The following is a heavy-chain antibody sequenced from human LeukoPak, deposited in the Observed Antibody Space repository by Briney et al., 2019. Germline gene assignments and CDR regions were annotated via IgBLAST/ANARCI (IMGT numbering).Heavy chain of an antibody. CDR3: ASGGYSYGLDY. CDR2: IYYTGST. J-gene: IGHJ4*01. CDR1: GGSIRTSRW. V-gene: IGHV4-4*02. D-gene: IGHD5-18*01. Sequence: PSGTLSLTCAVSGGSIRTSRWWNWVRQPPGKGLEWIGEIYYTGSTNYNPSVKSRVTILLDESKNQFSLKLRFVTAADTAVYYCASGGYSYGLDYWGQEPWSPSPQ.